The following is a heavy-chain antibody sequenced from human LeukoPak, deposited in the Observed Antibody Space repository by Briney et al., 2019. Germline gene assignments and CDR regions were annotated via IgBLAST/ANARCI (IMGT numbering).Heavy chain of an antibody. D-gene: IGHD2-2*01. V-gene: IGHV3-23*01. CDR3: AKGGYCSSTSCYVGWFDP. CDR2: ISGGGGST. CDR1: GFTFSSYV. J-gene: IGHJ5*02. Sequence: VGSLRHSCAASGFTFSSYVMNWVRQAPGKGLEWVSVISGGGGSTYYADSVKGRFTISRDNSKNTLFLQMNSLRAEDTAVYYCAKGGYCSSTSCYVGWFDPWSQGTLVTVSS.